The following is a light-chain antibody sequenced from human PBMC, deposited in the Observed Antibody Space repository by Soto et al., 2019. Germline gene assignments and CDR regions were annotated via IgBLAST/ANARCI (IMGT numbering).Light chain of an antibody. CDR3: QQYRNWPPIT. CDR1: QSVSSSY. J-gene: IGKJ5*01. CDR2: GAS. V-gene: IGKV3D-15*01. Sequence: ELEQKPSPAPTPLSPCATATLSSSPTQSVSSSYLAWYQQKPXQAHRLXXYGASTRATGIPARFSGSGSGTEFTLTISSLQSQDFTVYYCQQYRNWPPITFGQGTRLEIK.